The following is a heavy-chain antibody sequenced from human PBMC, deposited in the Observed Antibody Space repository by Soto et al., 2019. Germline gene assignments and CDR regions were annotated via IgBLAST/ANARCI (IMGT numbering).Heavy chain of an antibody. J-gene: IGHJ4*02. CDR1: GYTFTSYG. Sequence: QVHLVQSGAEVNKPGASVKVSCKASGYTFTSYGITWVRQAPGQGLDWMGWISAHNGNTDYAQKLQGRVIVTRDTSTSTAYMELRSLIYDDTAVYYCARGRYGDYWGQGALVTVSS. CDR2: ISAHNGNT. V-gene: IGHV1-18*01. D-gene: IGHD1-1*01. CDR3: ARGRYGDY.